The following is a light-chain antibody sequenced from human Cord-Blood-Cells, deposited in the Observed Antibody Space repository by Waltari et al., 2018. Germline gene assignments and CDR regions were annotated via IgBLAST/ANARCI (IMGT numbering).Light chain of an antibody. V-gene: IGKV3-11*01. Sequence: EIVLTQSPATLSLSPGERATLSCRASQGVSSYLAWYQPKPGQAPRLLIDDASNRATGIPARFSGSGSGTDFTLTISSLEPEDFAVYDCQQRSNWLTFGGGTKVEIK. CDR1: QGVSSY. J-gene: IGKJ4*01. CDR2: DAS. CDR3: QQRSNWLT.